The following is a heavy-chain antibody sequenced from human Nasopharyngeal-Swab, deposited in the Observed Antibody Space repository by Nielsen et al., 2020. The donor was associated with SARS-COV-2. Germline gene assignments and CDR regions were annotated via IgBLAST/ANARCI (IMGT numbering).Heavy chain of an antibody. CDR1: GFTFSNAW. D-gene: IGHD4-17*01. CDR2: IKSKTDGGTT. CDR3: ARPTYGDYEEYYFDY. V-gene: IGHV3-15*01. J-gene: IGHJ4*02. Sequence: LSLTCAASGFTFSNAWMSWVRQAPGKGLEWVGHIKSKTDGGTTDYGAPVKGRFTISRDDSKNTLYLQMNSLRAEDTAVYYCARPTYGDYEEYYFDYWGQGTLVTVSS.